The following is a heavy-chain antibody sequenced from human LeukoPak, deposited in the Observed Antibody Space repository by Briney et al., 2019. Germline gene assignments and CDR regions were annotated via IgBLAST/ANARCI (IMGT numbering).Heavy chain of an antibody. CDR1: GYTFTDSY. V-gene: IGHV1-2*02. J-gene: IGHJ4*02. CDR3: ARRPIVGVPAPIDY. CDR2: INPNTGGT. D-gene: IGHD2-2*01. Sequence: ASVKVSCKTSGYTFTDSYIHWVRQAPGQGLEWMGLINPNTGGTNYAQKFQGRVTVTRDTSITTAYMELSRLRSDDTAVYYCARRPIVGVPAPIDYWGQGNLVTVSS.